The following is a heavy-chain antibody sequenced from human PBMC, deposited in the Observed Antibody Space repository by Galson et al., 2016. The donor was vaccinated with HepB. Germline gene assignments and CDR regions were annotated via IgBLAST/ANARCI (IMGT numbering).Heavy chain of an antibody. Sequence: CAISGDSVSSNSATWNWIRQSPSRGLECLGRTYYRSKWYNDYAVSVKSRVTINPDTSTNQFSLHLNSVTPEDTAVYYCARQYSSPSFYYGMDVWGQGTTVTVSS. CDR1: GDSVSSNSAT. CDR2: TYYRSKWYN. V-gene: IGHV6-1*01. D-gene: IGHD6-6*01. J-gene: IGHJ6*02. CDR3: ARQYSSPSFYYGMDV.